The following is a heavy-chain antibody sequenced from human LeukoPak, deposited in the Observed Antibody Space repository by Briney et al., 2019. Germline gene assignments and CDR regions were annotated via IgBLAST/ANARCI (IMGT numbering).Heavy chain of an antibody. J-gene: IGHJ4*02. CDR3: AIDPNWGIHY. CDR2: IGGSGGDI. V-gene: IGHV3-23*01. CDR1: GFTFSTYP. Sequence: PGGSLRLSCAASGFTFSTYPMYWVRQPPGKGLEWVSIIGGSGGDIHYADSVKGRFTISRDNSKNTLYLQMNSLRVEDTAIYYCAIDPNWGIHYWGQGVLVTVSS. D-gene: IGHD7-27*01.